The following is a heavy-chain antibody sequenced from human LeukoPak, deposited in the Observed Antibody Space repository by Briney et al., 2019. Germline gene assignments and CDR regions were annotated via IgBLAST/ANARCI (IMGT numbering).Heavy chain of an antibody. CDR1: GGSFSGYY. V-gene: IGHV4-34*01. CDR3: ARGVRGSFFNWFDP. J-gene: IGHJ5*02. D-gene: IGHD3-10*01. Sequence: PSETLSLTCAVYGGSFSGYYWSWIRQPPGKGLEWIGEINHSGSTNYNPSLKSRVTISVDTSKNQFSLKLSSETAADTAVYYCARGVRGSFFNWFDPWGQGTLVTVSS. CDR2: INHSGST.